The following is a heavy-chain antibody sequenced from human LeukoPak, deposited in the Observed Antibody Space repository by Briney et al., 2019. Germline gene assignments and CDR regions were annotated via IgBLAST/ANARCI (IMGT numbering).Heavy chain of an antibody. V-gene: IGHV3-64*01. Sequence: GGSLRLSCAASGFTFSAYTIHWVRQAPGRSLESVSAIISNGGSTYYANSVKGRFTISRDNSKNTLYLQMGSLRAEDMAVYYCARVKMGATISDYYYYYMDVWGKGTTVTVSS. CDR1: GFTFSAYT. D-gene: IGHD1-26*01. CDR3: ARVKMGATISDYYYYYMDV. J-gene: IGHJ6*03. CDR2: IISNGGST.